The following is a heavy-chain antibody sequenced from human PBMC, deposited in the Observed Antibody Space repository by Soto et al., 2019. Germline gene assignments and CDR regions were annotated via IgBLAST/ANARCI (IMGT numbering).Heavy chain of an antibody. Sequence: GGSLRLSCAASGFTFSNYAMSWVRQAPAQGLEWVSGISGSGGSTYYADSVKGRFTISRDNSKNTLYLQMNSLRGEDTAVYYCAKSSSSSHFYYYMDVWGRGTTVTVSS. D-gene: IGHD6-6*01. J-gene: IGHJ6*03. CDR3: AKSSSSSHFYYYMDV. CDR2: ISGSGGST. V-gene: IGHV3-23*01. CDR1: GFTFSNYA.